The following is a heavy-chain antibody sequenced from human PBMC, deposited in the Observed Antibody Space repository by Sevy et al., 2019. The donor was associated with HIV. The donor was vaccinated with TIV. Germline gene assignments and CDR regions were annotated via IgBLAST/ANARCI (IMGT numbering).Heavy chain of an antibody. V-gene: IGHV3-7*01. J-gene: IGHJ4*02. Sequence: GGSLRLSCAASGFNFSNYWMHWVRQAPGKGLEWVANIKQDESERYYVASVKGRFTISRDNAKNSVYLEMNSLRPDDTAIYYCAKGNSGSFDYWGQGTLVTVSS. D-gene: IGHD3-10*01. CDR2: IKQDESER. CDR1: GFNFSNYW. CDR3: AKGNSGSFDY.